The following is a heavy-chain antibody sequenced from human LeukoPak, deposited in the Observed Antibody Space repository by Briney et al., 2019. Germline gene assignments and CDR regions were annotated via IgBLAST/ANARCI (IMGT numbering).Heavy chain of an antibody. J-gene: IGHJ4*02. V-gene: IGHV4-59*12. CDR2: IYYSGST. CDR1: GGSISSYY. D-gene: IGHD6-19*01. CDR3: ARSAVETADFDY. Sequence: SETLSLTCTVSGGSISSYYWSWIRQPPGKGLEWIGYIYYSGSTNYNPSLKSRVTISVDTSKNQFSLKLRSVTAADTAVFYCARSAVETADFDYWGQGTLVTVSS.